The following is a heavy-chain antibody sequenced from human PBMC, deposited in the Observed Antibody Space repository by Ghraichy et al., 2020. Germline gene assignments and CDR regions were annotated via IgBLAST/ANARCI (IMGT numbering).Heavy chain of an antibody. J-gene: IGHJ4*02. V-gene: IGHV4-59*01. D-gene: IGHD1-26*01. CDR3: ARVNTRTFNAGGLDFDS. CDR1: GAPISNYY. CDR2: IYYSGKT. Sequence: SETLSLTCAVSGAPISNYYWTWIRQTPWKGLEWIAYIYYSGKTDYNPSLKSRVTISVDTSNDQVSLKLTSVTAADTALYFCARVNTRTFNAGGLDFDSWGRGTLVTGSS.